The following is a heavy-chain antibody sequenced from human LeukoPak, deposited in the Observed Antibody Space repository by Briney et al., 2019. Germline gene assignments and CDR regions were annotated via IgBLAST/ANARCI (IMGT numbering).Heavy chain of an antibody. CDR1: GFTFSSYS. V-gene: IGHV3-21*01. J-gene: IGHJ4*02. CDR3: AKIRVVFNWNYAYYFDS. D-gene: IGHD1-7*01. Sequence: GGSLRLSCAASGFTFSSYSMNWVRQAPGKGLEWVSSISSSSSYIYYADSLKGRFTISRDNAKNSLYLQMNNLRAEDTAVYYCAKIRVVFNWNYAYYFDSWGQGTLVTVSS. CDR2: ISSSSSYI.